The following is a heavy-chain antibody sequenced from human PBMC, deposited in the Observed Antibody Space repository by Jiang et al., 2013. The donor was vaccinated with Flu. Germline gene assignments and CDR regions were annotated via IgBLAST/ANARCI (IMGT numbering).Heavy chain of an antibody. D-gene: IGHD1-14*01. CDR3: ARQGIKGRDIRWFDP. J-gene: IGHJ5*02. CDR1: GGSFSGYY. CDR2: INHSGST. Sequence: LLKPSETLSLTCAVYGGSFSGYYWSWIRQPPGKGLEWIGEINHSGSTNYNPSLKSRVTISVHTSKNQFSLKLSSVTAADTAVYYCARQGIKGRDIRWFDPWGQGTLVTVSS. V-gene: IGHV4-34*01.